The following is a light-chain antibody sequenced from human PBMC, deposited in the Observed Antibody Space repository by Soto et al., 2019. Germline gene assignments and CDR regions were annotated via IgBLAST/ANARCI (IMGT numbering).Light chain of an antibody. CDR2: DVS. J-gene: IGKJ1*01. CDR1: QNIERW. CDR3: QQFKSGTWT. Sequence: DIQMTQSPSTLSASVGDRVTITCRASQNIERWLAWYQQKPGKAPKLLLYDVSSLESGVPSRFSGSGSGTEFILTINGLQPDDFATYFCQQFKSGTWTFGQETKVEVK. V-gene: IGKV1-5*01.